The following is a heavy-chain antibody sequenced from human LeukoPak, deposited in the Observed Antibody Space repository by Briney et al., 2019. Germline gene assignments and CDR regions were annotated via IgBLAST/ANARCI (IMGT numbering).Heavy chain of an antibody. CDR1: GGTFSSYA. Sequence: SVKVSCKASGGTFSSYAISWVRQAPGQGLEWMGRIIPILGIANYAQKFQGRVTITADESTSTAYMELSSLRSEDTAVYYCAEGYDSGGYPALWGQGTLVTVSS. CDR3: AEGYDSGGYPAL. V-gene: IGHV1-69*04. D-gene: IGHD3-22*01. J-gene: IGHJ4*02. CDR2: IIPILGIA.